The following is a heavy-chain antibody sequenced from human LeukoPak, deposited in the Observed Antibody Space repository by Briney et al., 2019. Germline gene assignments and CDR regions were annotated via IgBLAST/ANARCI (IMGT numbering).Heavy chain of an antibody. CDR2: VGGTDGRT. CDR1: GSTFSRHS. CDR3: AKDGSYYFDY. J-gene: IGHJ4*02. Sequence: PGGSLRLSCAASGSTFSRHSMNWVRQAPGKGLEWVSAVGGTDGRTYYAAFVKGRFTIYRDNSKNTLYLQMNSLRAEDTAVYYCAKDGSYYFDYWGQGTLVTVSS. V-gene: IGHV3-23*01.